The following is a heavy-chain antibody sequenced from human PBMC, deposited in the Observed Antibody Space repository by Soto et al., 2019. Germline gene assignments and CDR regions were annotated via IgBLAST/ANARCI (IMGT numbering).Heavy chain of an antibody. CDR2: VNSDGSIT. CDR1: GFDFSNAW. D-gene: IGHD3-16*01. V-gene: IGHV3-74*01. J-gene: IGHJ4*02. Sequence: EVQLVESGGGLVQPGGSLRLSCAASGFDFSNAWMHWVRQAPGKGLVWVSHVNSDGSITTYADSVKGRFTISRDNAKNTVYLQMNSLRVEDTAVYYCTRDQAYSYAVWGQGPLVTVSS. CDR3: TRDQAYSYAV.